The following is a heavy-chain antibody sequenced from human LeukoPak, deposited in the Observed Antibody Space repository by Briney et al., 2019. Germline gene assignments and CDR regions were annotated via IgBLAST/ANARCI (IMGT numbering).Heavy chain of an antibody. CDR2: IRTKATDYAT. J-gene: IGHJ4*02. D-gene: IGHD5-18*01. Sequence: GGSLRLSCAASGFTFSGSAMHWVRQPSGKGLEWVGRIRTKATDYATVYTASVNGRFTISRDDSRNTAYLQMNSLKTEDTAVYYCISDTVVVTGMGYWGQGALVTVSS. CDR1: GFTFSGSA. V-gene: IGHV3-73*01. CDR3: ISDTVVVTGMGY.